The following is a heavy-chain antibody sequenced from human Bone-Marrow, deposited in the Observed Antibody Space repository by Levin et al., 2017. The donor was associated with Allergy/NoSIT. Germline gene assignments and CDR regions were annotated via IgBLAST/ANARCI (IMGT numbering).Heavy chain of an antibody. CDR3: ARDNAYGDGGGFDY. Sequence: GGSLRLSCAASGFTFSSYGMHWVRQAPGKGLEWVAVIWYDGSNKYYADSVKGRFTISRDNSKNTLYLQMNSLRAEDTAVYYCARDNAYGDGGGFDYWGQGTLVTVSS. J-gene: IGHJ4*02. V-gene: IGHV3-33*01. D-gene: IGHD4-17*01. CDR2: IWYDGSNK. CDR1: GFTFSSYG.